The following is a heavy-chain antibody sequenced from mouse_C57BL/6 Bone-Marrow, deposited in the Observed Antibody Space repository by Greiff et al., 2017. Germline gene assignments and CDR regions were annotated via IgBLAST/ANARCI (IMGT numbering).Heavy chain of an antibody. CDR3: ASEGSYDYDVTWFAY. CDR1: GYTFTSYW. V-gene: IGHV1-69*01. J-gene: IGHJ3*01. D-gene: IGHD2-4*01. Sequence: QVQLQQPGAELVMPGASVKLSCKASGYTFTSYWMHWVKQRPGQGLEWIGEIDPSDSYTNYNQKFKGKSTLTVDTSSSTAYMQLSSLTSEDSEVYYCASEGSYDYDVTWFAYWGQGTLVTVSA. CDR2: IDPSDSYT.